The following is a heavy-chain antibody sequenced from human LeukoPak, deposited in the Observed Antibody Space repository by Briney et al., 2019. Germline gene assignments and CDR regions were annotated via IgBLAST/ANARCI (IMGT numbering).Heavy chain of an antibody. CDR3: ARTDGQLDEAFDI. V-gene: IGHV4-4*07. Sequence: PSETLSLTCTVSGGSISSYYWRWIRQPAGEGLEWMGRIYTSGSTNYNPSLKSRVTMSVDTSKNQFSLKLSSVTAADTAVYYCARTDGQLDEAFDIWGQGTMVTVSS. CDR1: GGSISSYY. D-gene: IGHD6-13*01. J-gene: IGHJ3*02. CDR2: IYTSGST.